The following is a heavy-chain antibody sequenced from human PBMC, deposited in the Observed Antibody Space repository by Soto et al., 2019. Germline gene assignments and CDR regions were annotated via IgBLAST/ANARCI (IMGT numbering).Heavy chain of an antibody. CDR2: VSPSGDTV. D-gene: IGHD3-10*01. CDR3: LKDAPNGSIDD. CDR1: GFRFEQYV. J-gene: IGHJ4*02. V-gene: IGHV3-9*01. Sequence: VQVVASGGGLVQPGRSLRLSCAVSGFRFEQYVMHWVRQAPGKGLECVSTVSPSGDTVAYADSVEGRFTFSRDNPNNSLSRQMNSRTGDGTAFYYCLKDAPNGSIDDWGQGTLVTVSS.